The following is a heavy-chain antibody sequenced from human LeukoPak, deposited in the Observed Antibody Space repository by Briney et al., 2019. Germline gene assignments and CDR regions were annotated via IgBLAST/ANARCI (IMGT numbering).Heavy chain of an antibody. D-gene: IGHD3-10*01. CDR3: ARAGRITMVRGVHDY. CDR1: GDSFTSVTDY. V-gene: IGHV4-39*07. Sequence: SETLSLTCTVSGDSFTSVTDYWAWIRQPPGKGLEWIASGDYSGGTYYNPSLESRVAISADMSKNQISLKLTSVTGADTAVYYCARAGRITMVRGVHDYWGQGTLVTVSS. CDR2: GDYSGGT. J-gene: IGHJ4*02.